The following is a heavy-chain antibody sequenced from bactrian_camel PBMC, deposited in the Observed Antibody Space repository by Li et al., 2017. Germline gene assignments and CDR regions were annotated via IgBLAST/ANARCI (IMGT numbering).Heavy chain of an antibody. J-gene: IGHJ4*01. CDR3: ATVSELRAGL. V-gene: IGHV3S31*01. Sequence: VQLVESGGGLVRPGGSLRLSCKVSGGTFSRYVMDWVRQAPGKEREGVAAIDSDGSTSTNYADSVKGRFTISQDNAKNTLYLQMNSLQSEDTALYYCATVSELRAGLPGPGDPGHRL. CDR1: GGTFSRYV. CDR2: IDSDGSTST. D-gene: IGHD5*01.